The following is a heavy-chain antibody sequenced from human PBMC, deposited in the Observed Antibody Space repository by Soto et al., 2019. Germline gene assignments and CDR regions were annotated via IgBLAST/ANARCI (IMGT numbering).Heavy chain of an antibody. D-gene: IGHD1-26*01. CDR1: VFTFSSYW. Sequence: GGSLRLSCAASVFTFSSYWMNWVRQAPGKGLVWVSRINTDGSATSYADSVKGRFTISRDNAKNTLYLQMNSLRAEDTAVYYCAELRGSTFDIWGQGTMVTVSS. V-gene: IGHV3-74*01. CDR3: AELRGSTFDI. CDR2: INTDGSAT. J-gene: IGHJ3*02.